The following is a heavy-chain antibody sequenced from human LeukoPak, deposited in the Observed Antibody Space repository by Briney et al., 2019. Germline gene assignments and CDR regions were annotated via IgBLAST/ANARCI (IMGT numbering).Heavy chain of an antibody. CDR2: IRYDGSNK. Sequence: GGSLRLSCAASGFTLSSYGMHWVRQAPGKGLEWVAFIRYDGSNKYYADSVKGRFTISRDNSKNTLYLQMCNLGTGQTVVYYCAKVKGATNYYFDYWGQGTLVTVSS. J-gene: IGHJ4*02. CDR1: GFTLSSYG. V-gene: IGHV3-30*02. CDR3: AKVKGATNYYFDY. D-gene: IGHD5-24*01.